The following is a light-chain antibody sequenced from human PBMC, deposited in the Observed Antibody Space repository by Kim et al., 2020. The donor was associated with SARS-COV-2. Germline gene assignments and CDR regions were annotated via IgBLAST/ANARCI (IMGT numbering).Light chain of an antibody. J-gene: IGLJ1*01. Sequence: QRVTITCTGSSSNIGAGYDVHWYQQLPGTAPKLLIYGNSNRPSGVPDRFSGYKSGTSASLAITGLQAEDEADYYCQSYDSSLSGYVFGTGTKVTVL. CDR2: GNS. V-gene: IGLV1-40*01. CDR3: QSYDSSLSGYV. CDR1: SSNIGAGYD.